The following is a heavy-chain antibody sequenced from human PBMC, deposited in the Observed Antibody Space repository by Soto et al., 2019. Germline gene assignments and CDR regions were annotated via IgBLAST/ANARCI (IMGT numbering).Heavy chain of an antibody. Sequence: ASVKVSCKASGYTFTGYGISWVRQAPGQGLEWMGWISAYNGNTNYAQKLQGRVTMTTDTSTSTAYMELRSLRSDDTAVYYCARGFWSGYSRPDAFDIWGQGTMVTVSS. CDR2: ISAYNGNT. CDR3: ARGFWSGYSRPDAFDI. CDR1: GYTFTGYG. V-gene: IGHV1-18*04. D-gene: IGHD3-3*01. J-gene: IGHJ3*02.